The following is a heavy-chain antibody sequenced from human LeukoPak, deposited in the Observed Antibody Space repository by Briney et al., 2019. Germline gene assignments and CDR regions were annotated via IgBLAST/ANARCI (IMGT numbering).Heavy chain of an antibody. CDR2: IYSGGST. CDR1: GFTVSSNY. CDR3: ARGFSSSWYVQDYYYYYGMDV. V-gene: IGHV3-53*01. Sequence: GGSLRLSCAASGFTVSSNYMSWVRQAPGMGLEWVSVIYSGGSTYYADSVKGRFTISRDNSKNTLYLQMNSLRAEDTAVYYCARGFSSSWYVQDYYYYYGMDVWGQGTTVTVSS. D-gene: IGHD6-13*01. J-gene: IGHJ6*02.